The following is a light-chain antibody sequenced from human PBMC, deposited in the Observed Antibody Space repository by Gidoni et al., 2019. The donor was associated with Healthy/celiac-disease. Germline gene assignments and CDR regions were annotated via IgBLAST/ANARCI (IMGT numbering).Light chain of an antibody. CDR3: QQYGSSPLYT. V-gene: IGKV3-20*01. CDR1: QSVSSSY. J-gene: IGKJ2*01. CDR2: GAS. Sequence: EIVLTPSPGTLSLSPGESATLSCRASQSVSSSYLAWYQQKPGQAPRLLIYGASSRATGIPDRFSGSGSGTDFTLTISRLEPEDFAVYYCQQYGSSPLYTFGQGTKLEIK.